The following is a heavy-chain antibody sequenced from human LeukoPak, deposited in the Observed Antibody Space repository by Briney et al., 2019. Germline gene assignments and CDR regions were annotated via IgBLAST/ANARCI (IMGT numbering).Heavy chain of an antibody. V-gene: IGHV1-2*02. CDR3: ARDFFELGMDYYYYMDV. CDR1: GYTFTGYY. D-gene: IGHD7-27*01. CDR2: INPNSGGT. J-gene: IGHJ6*03. Sequence: ALVKVSCKASGYTFTGYYMHWVRQAPGQGLEWMGWINPNSGGTNYAQKFQGRVTMTRDTSISTAYMELSRLRSDDTAVYYCARDFFELGMDYYYYMDVWGKGTTVTVSS.